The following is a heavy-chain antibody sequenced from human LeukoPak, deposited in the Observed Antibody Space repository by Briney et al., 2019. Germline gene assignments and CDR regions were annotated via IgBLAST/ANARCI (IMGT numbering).Heavy chain of an antibody. V-gene: IGHV4-59*08. CDR1: GGSISSYH. J-gene: IGHJ2*01. CDR2: ISDSGST. Sequence: SSETLSLTCTVSGGSISSYHWTWIRQPPGKGLEWIGYISDSGSTNYNPSLKSRVTVSVDTSKSQFSLNLRSVTAADTAMYYCARRSGSYWYFDLWGRGTLVTVSS. D-gene: IGHD1-26*01. CDR3: ARRSGSYWYFDL.